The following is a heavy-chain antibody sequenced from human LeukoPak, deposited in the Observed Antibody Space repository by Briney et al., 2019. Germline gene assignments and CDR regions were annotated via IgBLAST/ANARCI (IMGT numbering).Heavy chain of an antibody. Sequence: GGSLRLSCAASGFTFSSYAMHWVRQAPGKGLEWVAVISYDGSNKYYADSVKGRFTISRDNSKNTLYLQMNSLRAEDMAVYYCARDDGWLHTGGPFFDYWGQGTLVTVSS. CDR3: ARDDGWLHTGGPFFDY. D-gene: IGHD5-24*01. J-gene: IGHJ4*02. V-gene: IGHV3-30-3*01. CDR1: GFTFSSYA. CDR2: ISYDGSNK.